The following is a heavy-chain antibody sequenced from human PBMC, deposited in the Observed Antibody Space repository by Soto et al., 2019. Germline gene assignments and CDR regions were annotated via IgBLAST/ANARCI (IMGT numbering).Heavy chain of an antibody. CDR1: GFPFDNYA. D-gene: IGHD2-21*02. CDR2: ISGGSPKE. CDR3: AKDFSRDSFSQKPSCGGDCHTLDS. J-gene: IGHJ4*02. Sequence: PGGSLRLSCEASGFPFDNYAMSWVRQAPGKGLEWVSAISGGSPKEFYAESVKGRFTISRDNSKNTLFLEMNSLRADDAALYYCAKDFSRDSFSQKPSCGGDCHTLDSWGQGTQVTV. V-gene: IGHV3-23*01.